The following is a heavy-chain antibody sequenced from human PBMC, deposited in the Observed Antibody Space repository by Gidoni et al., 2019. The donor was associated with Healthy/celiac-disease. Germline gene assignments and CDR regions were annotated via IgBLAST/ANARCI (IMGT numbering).Heavy chain of an antibody. D-gene: IGHD4-17*01. CDR2: INHSGST. CDR3: ARSLRRSYGDYVGYFDY. CDR1: GGSFSGYY. J-gene: IGHJ4*02. Sequence: QVQLQQWGAGLLKPSETLSLTCAVYGGSFSGYYWSWIRQPPGKGLEWIGEINHSGSTNYNPPLKSRVTISVDTSKNQFSLKLSSVTAADTAVYYCARSLRRSYGDYVGYFDYWGQGTLVTVSS. V-gene: IGHV4-34*01.